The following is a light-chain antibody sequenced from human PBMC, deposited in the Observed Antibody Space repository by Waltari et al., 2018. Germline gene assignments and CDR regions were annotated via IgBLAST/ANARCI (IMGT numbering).Light chain of an antibody. CDR2: NNN. J-gene: IGLJ3*02. V-gene: IGLV1-44*01. CDR1: TPTIGSKT. Sequence: QSVVTQSPSASGPPGQRVTISCSGSTPTIGSKTVNWYQHLPGTAPKLLIHNNNQRHSGVPDRFSGSKSDTSASLAISGLQSEDEAEYYCAVWDDSLNGWMFGGGTKLTVL. CDR3: AVWDDSLNGWM.